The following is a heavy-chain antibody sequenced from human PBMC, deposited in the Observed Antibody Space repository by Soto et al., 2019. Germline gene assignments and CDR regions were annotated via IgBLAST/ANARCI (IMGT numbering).Heavy chain of an antibody. Sequence: GESLKISCKNSGYRFTSYWIAWVRQMPGKGLEWMGIIYPTDSDTRYSPSFEGQGTISADKSISTSYLYWSSLKASDTAIDYCATTDSGWPQFDNWGPGTLVTVSS. V-gene: IGHV5-51*01. J-gene: IGHJ4*02. CDR2: IYPTDSDT. D-gene: IGHD5-12*01. CDR3: ATTDSGWPQFDN. CDR1: GYRFTSYW.